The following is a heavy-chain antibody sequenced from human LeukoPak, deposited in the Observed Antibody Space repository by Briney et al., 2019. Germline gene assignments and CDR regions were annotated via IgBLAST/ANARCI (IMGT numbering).Heavy chain of an antibody. CDR1: GFTFSDYY. CDR2: ISSSGSTI. CDR3: ASLGKTLVATIERAFDI. J-gene: IGHJ3*02. V-gene: IGHV3-11*04. D-gene: IGHD5-12*01. Sequence: GGSLRLSCAASGFTFSDYYMSWIRQAPGKGLEWVSYISSSGSTIYCADSVKGRFTISRDNAKNSLYLQMNSLRAEDTAVYYCASLGKTLVATIERAFDIWGQGTMVTVSS.